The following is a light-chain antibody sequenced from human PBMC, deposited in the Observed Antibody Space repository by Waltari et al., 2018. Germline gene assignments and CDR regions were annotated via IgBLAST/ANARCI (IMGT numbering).Light chain of an antibody. CDR2: DAS. J-gene: IGKJ5*01. CDR1: QSVSSY. CDR3: QQRSNWPIT. V-gene: IGKV3-11*01. Sequence: EIVLTQSPATLSLSPGDSATLPCRASQSVSSYLAWYQQKPGQAPRLLIYDASNRATGIPARFSGSGSGTDFTLTISSLEPEDFAVYYCQQRSNWPITFGQGTRLEIK.